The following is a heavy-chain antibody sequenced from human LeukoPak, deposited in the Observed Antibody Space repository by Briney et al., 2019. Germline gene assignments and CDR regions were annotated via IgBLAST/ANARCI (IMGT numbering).Heavy chain of an antibody. Sequence: GASVKVSCKASGYTFTGDYMHWVRQAPGQGLECMGRINPNSGGTNYAQKFQGRVTMTRDTSISTAYMELSRLRSDDTAVYYCARVRSPIAVAGTRFDYWGQGTLVTVSS. CDR1: GYTFTGDY. CDR3: ARVRSPIAVAGTRFDY. V-gene: IGHV1-2*06. CDR2: INPNSGGT. D-gene: IGHD6-19*01. J-gene: IGHJ4*02.